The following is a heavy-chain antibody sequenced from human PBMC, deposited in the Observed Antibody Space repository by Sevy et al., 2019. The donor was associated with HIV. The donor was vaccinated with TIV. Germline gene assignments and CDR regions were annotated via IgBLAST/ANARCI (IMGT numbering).Heavy chain of an antibody. V-gene: IGHV1-2*02. D-gene: IGHD1-26*01. J-gene: IGHJ4*01. Sequence: ASVKVSCKSSGYTFTDYYLHWVRQAPGQGLEWMGWINPNNGDSRSAQKFQGRVTLTRDMSISPAYMELSSLRSDDTAIYFCTRDDIYTHPWEFDWWSHGALVTVSS. CDR3: TRDDIYTHPWEFDW. CDR2: INPNNGDS. CDR1: GYTFTDYY.